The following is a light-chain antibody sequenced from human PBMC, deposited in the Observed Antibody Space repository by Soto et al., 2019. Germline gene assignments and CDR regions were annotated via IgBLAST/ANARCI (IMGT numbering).Light chain of an antibody. Sequence: EIVLTQSPGTLSLSPGERATLSCRASHSVSSSYLAWYQQKPGQAPRLLIYGASSSATGIPDRFSGSGSGTAFTLTISRLEPEDFAVYYFQQYGSSPWTFGQGTKVEIK. J-gene: IGKJ1*01. V-gene: IGKV3-20*01. CDR3: QQYGSSPWT. CDR2: GAS. CDR1: HSVSSSY.